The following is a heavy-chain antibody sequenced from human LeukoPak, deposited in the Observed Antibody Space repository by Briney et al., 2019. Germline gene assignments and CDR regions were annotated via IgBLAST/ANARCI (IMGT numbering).Heavy chain of an antibody. CDR1: GGSFSGYY. CDR3: ARGCFESRQQWLVRGNRFDP. CDR2: INHSGST. Sequence: SETLSLTCAVYGGSFSGYYWSWIRQPPGKGLEWIGEINHSGSTNYNPSLKSRVTISVDTSKNQFSLKLSSVTAADTAVYYCARGCFESRQQWLVRGNRFDPWGQGTLVTVSS. V-gene: IGHV4-34*01. J-gene: IGHJ5*02. D-gene: IGHD6-19*01.